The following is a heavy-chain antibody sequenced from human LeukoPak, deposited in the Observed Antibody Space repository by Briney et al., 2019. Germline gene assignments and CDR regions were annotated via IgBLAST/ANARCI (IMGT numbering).Heavy chain of an antibody. Sequence: GGSLRLSRAASGFSFSYSAMHWVREAPGKGLEWVALTSYDGSSSFYADSVKGRFTISRDNSKNTLYLQMNSLRAEDTAVYYCAKGVGGSANYYYMDVWGKGTTVTVSS. CDR3: AKGVGGSANYYYMDV. J-gene: IGHJ6*03. D-gene: IGHD3-10*01. V-gene: IGHV3-30*04. CDR1: GFSFSYSA. CDR2: TSYDGSSS.